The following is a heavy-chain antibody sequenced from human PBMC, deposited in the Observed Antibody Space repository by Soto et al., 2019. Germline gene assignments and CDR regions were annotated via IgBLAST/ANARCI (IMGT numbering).Heavy chain of an antibody. Sequence: AVILYLTCDVAGEGKSRGYGGGWIRQPPGKGLEWIGSIYHSGTTYYNPSLKSRVTISVDTSKNQFSLNLSSVTAADSAVYYCARTDHVGYHPYF. CDR1: GEGKSRGYG. CDR3: ARTDHVGYHPYF. V-gene: IGHV4-38-2*01. J-gene: IGHJ4*01. CDR2: IYHSGTT. D-gene: IGHD5-12*01.